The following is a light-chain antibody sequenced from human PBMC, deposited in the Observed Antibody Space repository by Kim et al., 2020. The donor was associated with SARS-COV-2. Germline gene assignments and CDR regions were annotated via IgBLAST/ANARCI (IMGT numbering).Light chain of an antibody. Sequence: DIQMTQSPSSLSASVGDRVTITCRTSQDISNYLAWYQQKPGKVPKVLNYAASALQSGVPSRFSGSGSGTDFTLTISSLQPEDVATYYCQKCNSAPWTFGQGTKVDIK. CDR1: QDISNY. CDR3: QKCNSAPWT. J-gene: IGKJ1*01. V-gene: IGKV1-27*01. CDR2: AAS.